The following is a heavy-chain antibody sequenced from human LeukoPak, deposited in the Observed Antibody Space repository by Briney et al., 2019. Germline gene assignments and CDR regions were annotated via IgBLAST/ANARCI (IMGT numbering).Heavy chain of an antibody. Sequence: GGSLRLSCAASGFTFSSYAMHWVRQAPGKGLEWVAVISYDGSNKYYADSVKGRFTISRDNSKNTLYLQMNSLRAEYTAVYYCARGRPLGANFWVYWGQGTLVTVSS. CDR1: GFTFSSYA. D-gene: IGHD3-16*01. J-gene: IGHJ4*02. CDR3: ARGRPLGANFWVY. V-gene: IGHV3-30*04. CDR2: ISYDGSNK.